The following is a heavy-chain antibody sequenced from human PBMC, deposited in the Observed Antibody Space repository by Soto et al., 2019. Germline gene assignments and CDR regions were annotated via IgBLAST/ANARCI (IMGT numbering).Heavy chain of an antibody. CDR1: GGSISSYS. CDR2: IYYSGST. V-gene: IGHV4-59*01. Sequence: PSETLSLTCPISGGSISSYSWNWIRQPPGKGLEWIGYIYYSGSTRYNPSLKSRVTISVHTSKNQFSLMLSSVTVADSAVYYCARSRLEMATTPTYGYWGQGSLVTVSS. D-gene: IGHD3-10*01. J-gene: IGHJ4*02. CDR3: ARSRLEMATTPTYGY.